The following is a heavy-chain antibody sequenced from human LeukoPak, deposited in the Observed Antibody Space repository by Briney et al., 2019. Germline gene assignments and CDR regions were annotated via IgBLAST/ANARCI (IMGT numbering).Heavy chain of an antibody. CDR1: GDTFTNYD. Sequence: ASVKVSCKASGDTFTNYDINWVRQATGQGLEWMGIISPSGDSTTYAQKFQGRVTMTRDTSTSTVYMELSSLRSEDTAVYYCARGGGQSSSSSGYWGQGTPVTVSS. CDR2: ISPSGDST. D-gene: IGHD6-6*01. J-gene: IGHJ4*02. V-gene: IGHV1-46*01. CDR3: ARGGGQSSSSSGY.